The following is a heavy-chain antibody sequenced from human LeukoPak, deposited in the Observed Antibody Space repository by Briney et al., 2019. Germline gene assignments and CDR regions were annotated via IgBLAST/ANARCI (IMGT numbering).Heavy chain of an antibody. Sequence: GGFLRLSCAASGFTFSSYSMNWVRQAPGKGLEWVSSISSSSSFIYYADSVKGRFTISRDNAKNSLYLQMNSLRAEDTAVYYCASVDIVARSGDYWGQGTLVTVSS. CDR2: ISSSSSFI. CDR1: GFTFSSYS. V-gene: IGHV3-21*01. J-gene: IGHJ4*02. CDR3: ASVDIVARSGDY. D-gene: IGHD5-12*01.